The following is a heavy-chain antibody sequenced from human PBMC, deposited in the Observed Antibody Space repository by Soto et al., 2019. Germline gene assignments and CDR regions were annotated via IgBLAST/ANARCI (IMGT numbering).Heavy chain of an antibody. J-gene: IGHJ6*01. D-gene: IGHD5-12*01. CDR2: ISYDGSNK. CDR1: GFTFSSYA. CDR3: AREMATIPGYYYGMDV. Sequence: QVQLVESGGGVVQPGRSLRLSCAASGFTFSSYAMHWVRQAPGKGLEWVAVISYDGSNKYYADSVKGRFTISRDNSKNTLYLQMNSLRAEDTAVYYCAREMATIPGYYYGMDVW. V-gene: IGHV3-30-3*01.